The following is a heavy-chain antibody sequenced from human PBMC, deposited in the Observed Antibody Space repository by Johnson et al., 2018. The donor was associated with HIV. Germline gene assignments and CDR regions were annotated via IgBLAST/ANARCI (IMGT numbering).Heavy chain of an antibody. CDR2: VSYDGSER. V-gene: IGHV3-30*04. J-gene: IGHJ3*02. CDR3: ARGSRYTYDNDDVYLLQAFDI. CDR1: GFSFSSYA. Sequence: QVQLVESGGGVVQPGRSLRLSCAASGFSFSSYAMHWVRQAPGKGLEWVAVVSYDGSERYYADSVKGRFTISRDRSKNTLYLQMNSLRAEDTAVYYCARGSRYTYDNDDVYLLQAFDIWGQGTMVTVSS. D-gene: IGHD3-16*01.